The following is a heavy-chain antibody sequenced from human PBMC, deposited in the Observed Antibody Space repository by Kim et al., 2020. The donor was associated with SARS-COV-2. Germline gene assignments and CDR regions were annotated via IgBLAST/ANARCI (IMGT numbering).Heavy chain of an antibody. CDR2: ISGSGGST. V-gene: IGHV3-23*01. Sequence: GGSLRLSCAASGFTFSSYAMSWVRQAPGKGLEWVSAISGSGGSTYYADSVKGRFTISRDNSKNTLYLQMNSLRAEDTAVYYCASPNRNYYDSSGYYGGGYYYYGMDVWGQGTTVTVSS. CDR1: GFTFSSYA. J-gene: IGHJ6*02. CDR3: ASPNRNYYDSSGYYGGGYYYYGMDV. D-gene: IGHD3-22*01.